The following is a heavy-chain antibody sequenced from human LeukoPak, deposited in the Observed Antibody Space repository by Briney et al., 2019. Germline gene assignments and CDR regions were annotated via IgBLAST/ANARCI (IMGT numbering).Heavy chain of an antibody. CDR3: ARDLGWGTPVAY. Sequence: SETLSLTCIVSGVSISRYFWNWVRQPAGKGLEWIGKIYGGGSTTYNPSPNYNPSLKSRVTMSMDTSNNEFSLSLTSLTAADAAVYYCARDLGWGTPVAYWGQGILVTVSS. D-gene: IGHD3-16*01. CDR2: IYGGGSTTYNPSP. V-gene: IGHV4-4*07. J-gene: IGHJ4*02. CDR1: GVSISRYF.